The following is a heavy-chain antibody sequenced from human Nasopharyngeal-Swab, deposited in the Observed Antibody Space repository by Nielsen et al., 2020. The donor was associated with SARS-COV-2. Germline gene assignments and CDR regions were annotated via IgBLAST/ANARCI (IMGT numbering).Heavy chain of an antibody. V-gene: IGHV3-7*01. J-gene: IGHJ4*02. Sequence: GGSLRLSCATSGINFNGHSMSWVRQPPGKGLEWLAKINPDGSAKFYDDSVRGRLTISRDNAQSSLFLQMNSLTVDDTGVYYCAREYFFRLDSWGQGTLVTVSS. D-gene: IGHD3-9*01. CDR3: AREYFFRLDS. CDR2: INPDGSAK. CDR1: GINFNGHS.